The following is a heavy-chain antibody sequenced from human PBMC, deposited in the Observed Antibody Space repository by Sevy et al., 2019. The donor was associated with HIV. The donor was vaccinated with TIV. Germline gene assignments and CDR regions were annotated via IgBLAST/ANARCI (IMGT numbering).Heavy chain of an antibody. V-gene: IGHV4-59*08. Sequence: SETLSLTCTVSGGSITSLYWNWIRQPPGKGLEWIANIYYNGHINYNPSLKSRVTLSLDTSKNQFSLRLSSVTAADTGMYFCWGGEAVGKGFPWGQGNPVNGSS. CDR3: WGGEAVGKGFP. CDR2: IYYNGHI. CDR1: GGSITSLY. D-gene: IGHD3-16*01. J-gene: IGHJ5*02.